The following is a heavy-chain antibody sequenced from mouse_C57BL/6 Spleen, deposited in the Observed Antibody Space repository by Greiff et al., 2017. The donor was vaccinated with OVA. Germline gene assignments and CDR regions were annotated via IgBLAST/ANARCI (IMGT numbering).Heavy chain of an antibody. J-gene: IGHJ4*01. CDR3: ARLVIYDGYYVYAMDY. CDR1: GYAFSSSW. D-gene: IGHD2-3*01. V-gene: IGHV1-82*01. Sequence: QVQLQQSGPELVKPGASVKISCKASGYAFSSSWMNWVKQRPGKGLEWIGRIYPGDGDTNYNGKFKGKATMTADKSSSTAYMQLSRLTSEDSAVYFCARLVIYDGYYVYAMDYWGQGTSVTVSS. CDR2: IYPGDGDT.